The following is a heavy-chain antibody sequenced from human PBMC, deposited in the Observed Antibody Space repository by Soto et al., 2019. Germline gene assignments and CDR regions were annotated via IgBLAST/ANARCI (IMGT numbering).Heavy chain of an antibody. Sequence: ASVKVSCKTSGYTFSNYDFSWVRQAPGQGLEWMGWVSNKNGVTNYAEKFRDRVTMTTDTSTNTIYMELRSLRSDDTAVYFCARERLHTGWYGFDHWGQGTQVTVSS. J-gene: IGHJ4*02. CDR1: GYTFSNYD. CDR3: ARERLHTGWYGFDH. CDR2: VSNKNGVT. D-gene: IGHD2-8*02. V-gene: IGHV1-18*04.